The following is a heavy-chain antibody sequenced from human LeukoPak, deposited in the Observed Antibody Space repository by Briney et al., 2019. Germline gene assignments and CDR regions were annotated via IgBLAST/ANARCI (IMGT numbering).Heavy chain of an antibody. D-gene: IGHD1-1*01. CDR1: GYTFSNYG. J-gene: IGHJ4*02. CDR3: ARDSVLQLQRRRFDL. CDR2: ITIYNDNT. V-gene: IGHV1-18*01. Sequence: EASVKVSCKASGYTFSNYGLSWVRQAPGQGLEWMGWITIYNDNTNYAQNFQGRVTMTTDTSTSTAYMELRSLRSDDTAVYYCARDSVLQLQRRRFDLWGQGTLVTVSS.